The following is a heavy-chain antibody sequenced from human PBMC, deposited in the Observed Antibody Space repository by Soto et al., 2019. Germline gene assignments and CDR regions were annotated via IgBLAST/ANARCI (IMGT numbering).Heavy chain of an antibody. J-gene: IGHJ4*02. CDR1: GFTFTSSA. V-gene: IGHV1-58*01. D-gene: IGHD3-10*01. CDR3: AANFVYYYGSGPFDY. Sequence: SVKVSCKASGFTFTSSAVQWVRQARGQRLEWIGWIVVGSGNTNYAQKFQERVTITRDMSTSTAYMELSSLRSEDTAVYYCAANFVYYYGSGPFDYWGQGTLVTVSS. CDR2: IVVGSGNT.